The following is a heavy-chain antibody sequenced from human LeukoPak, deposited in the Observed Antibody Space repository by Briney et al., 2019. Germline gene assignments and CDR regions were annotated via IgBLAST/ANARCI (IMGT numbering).Heavy chain of an antibody. CDR1: GYTFTSYD. CDR2: MNPNSGNT. J-gene: IGHJ6*03. CDR3: ARVGVLDCSSTSCYHYYYYMDV. V-gene: IGHV1-8*03. D-gene: IGHD2-2*01. Sequence: ASVKVSCKASGYTFTSYDINWVRQATGQGLEWMGWMNPNSGNTGYAQKFQGRVTITRNTPISTAYMELSSLRSEDTAVYYCARVGVLDCSSTSCYHYYYYMDVWGKGTTVTVSS.